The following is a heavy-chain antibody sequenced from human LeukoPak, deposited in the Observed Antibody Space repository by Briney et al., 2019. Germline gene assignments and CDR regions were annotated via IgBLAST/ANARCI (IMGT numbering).Heavy chain of an antibody. Sequence: SETLSLTCTVSGGSISSNYWSWIRQSPGKGLEWIGYIYYRGSTDYNPSLKSRVTVSVDTSKNQFSLKLSSVTAADTAVYYCARQNYDEVNYYYYGLDVWGQGTTVTVSS. V-gene: IGHV4-59*08. CDR1: GGSISSNY. J-gene: IGHJ6*02. CDR3: ARQNYDEVNYYYYGLDV. CDR2: IYYRGST. D-gene: IGHD3-3*01.